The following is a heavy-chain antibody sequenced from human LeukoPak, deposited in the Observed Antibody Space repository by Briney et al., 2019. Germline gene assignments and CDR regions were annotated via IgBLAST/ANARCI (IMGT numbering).Heavy chain of an antibody. CDR3: ARVPSGGPFDY. V-gene: IGHV1-18*01. Sequence: ASVRVSCKASGYTFTSYGISWVRQAPGQGLEWMGWISAYNGNTNYAQRLQGRVTMTTDTSTSTAYMELRSLTSDDTAVYYCARVPSGGPFDYWGQGTLVTVSS. CDR2: ISAYNGNT. CDR1: GYTFTSYG. J-gene: IGHJ4*02. D-gene: IGHD2-15*01.